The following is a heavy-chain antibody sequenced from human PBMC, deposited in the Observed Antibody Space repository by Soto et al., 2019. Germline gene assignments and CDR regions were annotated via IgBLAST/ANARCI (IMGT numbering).Heavy chain of an antibody. CDR1: GYTFTGYW. J-gene: IGHJ4*02. CDR2: INPNTGGT. Sequence: ASVKVSCKASGYTFTGYWLHWVRQAPGQGLEWMGYINPNTGGTNYAQNFQGRVTMTRDTSISTAYMELSSLRSDDTAVYYCARTSTRGYSGYDLDYWGQGTLVTVSS. CDR3: ARTSTRGYSGYDLDY. D-gene: IGHD5-12*01. V-gene: IGHV1-2*02.